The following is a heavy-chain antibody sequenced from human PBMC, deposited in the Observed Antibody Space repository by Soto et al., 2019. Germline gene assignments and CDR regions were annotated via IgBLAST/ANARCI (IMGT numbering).Heavy chain of an antibody. Sequence: SETLSLTCTVSGGSISSYYWSWIRQPAGKGLELIGRIYTSGSTDHNPSLKSRVTMSVDTSKNQFSLKLSSVTAADTAVYYCARHVYGSSTSGYYYYGMDVWGQGTTVTVSS. D-gene: IGHD2-2*01. CDR1: GGSISSYY. V-gene: IGHV4-4*07. CDR2: IYTSGST. CDR3: ARHVYGSSTSGYYYYGMDV. J-gene: IGHJ6*02.